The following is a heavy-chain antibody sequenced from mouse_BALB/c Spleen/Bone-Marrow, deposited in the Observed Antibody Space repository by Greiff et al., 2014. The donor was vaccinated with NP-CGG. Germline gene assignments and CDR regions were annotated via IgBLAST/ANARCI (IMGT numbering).Heavy chain of an antibody. CDR2: IHYSGST. CDR3: ARREGNHAAWFAY. CDR1: GYSITSGYS. J-gene: IGHJ3*01. D-gene: IGHD2-1*01. V-gene: IGHV3-1*02. Sequence: VQLKQSRPDLVKPSQSLSLTCTVTGYSITSGYSWHWIRQFPGNKLEWMGYIHYSGSTNYNPSLKSRISITRDTSKNQFFLQLNSVTTEDTATYYCARREGNHAAWFAYWGQGTLVTVSA.